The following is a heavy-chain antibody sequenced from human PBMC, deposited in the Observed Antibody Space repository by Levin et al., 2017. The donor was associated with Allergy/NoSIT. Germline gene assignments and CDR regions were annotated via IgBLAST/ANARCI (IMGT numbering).Heavy chain of an antibody. D-gene: IGHD3-10*01. CDR1: GFTFSSYG. V-gene: IGHV3-30*03. Sequence: GGSLRLSCAASGFTFSSYGMHWVRQAPGKGLEWVAVISYDGSNKYYADSVKGRFTISRDNSKNTLYLQMNSLRAEDTAVYYCARGAGGRLDYWGQGTLVTVSS. CDR3: ARGAGGRLDY. J-gene: IGHJ4*02. CDR2: ISYDGSNK.